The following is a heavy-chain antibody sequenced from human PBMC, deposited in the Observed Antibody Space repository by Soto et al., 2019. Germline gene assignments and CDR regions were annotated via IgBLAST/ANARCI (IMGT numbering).Heavy chain of an antibody. J-gene: IGHJ3*01. D-gene: IGHD6-19*01. CDR2: ISGSGGTT. CDR3: AKTANGWFSAFDL. V-gene: IGHV3-23*01. Sequence: EVQLLESGGGLVQPGGSLRLSCAASGFTFSSYAMSWVRQAPGKGLEWVSAISGSGGTTYYADSVKSRFTFSRDNSKNTLYLQMNSLRAEDTAVYYCAKTANGWFSAFDLWGHETMVTVSS. CDR1: GFTFSSYA.